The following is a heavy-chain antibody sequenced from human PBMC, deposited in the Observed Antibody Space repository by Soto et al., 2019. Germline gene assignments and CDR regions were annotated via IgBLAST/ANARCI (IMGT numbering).Heavy chain of an antibody. CDR3: ANGDSSGFEYFQS. CDR2: VSFDGTNK. J-gene: IGHJ1*01. D-gene: IGHD3-22*01. Sequence: QVQLVESGGGVVQPGMTLRLSCTASGFTFSSHGMHWVRQAPGKGLEWVAVVSFDGTNKNYADSVRGRFTISRDNSRNTRYLQMSSLRAEDTAVYYCANGDSSGFEYFQSWGQGTLVTVSS. CDR1: GFTFSSHG. V-gene: IGHV3-30*18.